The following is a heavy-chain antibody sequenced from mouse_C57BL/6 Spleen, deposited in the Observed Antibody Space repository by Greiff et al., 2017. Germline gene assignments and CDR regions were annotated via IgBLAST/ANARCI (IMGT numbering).Heavy chain of an antibody. V-gene: IGHV1-15*01. CDR1: GYTFTDYE. D-gene: IGHD3-2*01. CDR3: TKTARATRFAY. J-gene: IGHJ3*01. CDR2: IDPETGGT. Sequence: VKLPESGAELVRPGASVTLSCKASGYTFTDYEMHWVKQTPVHGLEWIGAIDPETGGTAYNQKFKGKALLTADKSSSTAYMELRSLTSEDAAVYYCTKTARATRFAYWGQGTLVTVSA.